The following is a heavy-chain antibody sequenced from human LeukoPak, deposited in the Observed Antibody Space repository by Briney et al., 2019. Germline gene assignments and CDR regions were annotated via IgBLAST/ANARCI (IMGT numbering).Heavy chain of an antibody. CDR1: GFTFSNAW. D-gene: IGHD4-17*01. CDR3: TTDAHDYGDYVLDYGMDV. V-gene: IGHV3-15*01. CDR2: IKSKTDGGTT. Sequence: GGSLRLSCAASGFTFSNAWMSWVRQAPGKGLEWVGRIKSKTDGGTTDYAAPVKGRFTILRDDSKNTLYLQMNSLKTEDTAVYYCTTDAHDYGDYVLDYGMDVWGQGTTVTVSS. J-gene: IGHJ6*02.